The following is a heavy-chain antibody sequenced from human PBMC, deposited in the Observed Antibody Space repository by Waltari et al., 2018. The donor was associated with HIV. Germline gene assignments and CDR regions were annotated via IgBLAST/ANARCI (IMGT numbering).Heavy chain of an antibody. CDR2: IKGGGEGVTT. D-gene: IGHD3-22*01. J-gene: IGHJ4*02. Sequence: EVQLVESGGGLVKPGGSLRLSCAASGITFRNAWMSWVRQAPGTGREWVGRIKGGGEGVTTDYAAAVKGRFTISRDDSKHTLYLQMDSLKTEDTAVYYCTTLWYSYDSTDYWGQGTLVTVSS. V-gene: IGHV3-15*01. CDR3: TTLWYSYDSTDY. CDR1: GITFRNAW.